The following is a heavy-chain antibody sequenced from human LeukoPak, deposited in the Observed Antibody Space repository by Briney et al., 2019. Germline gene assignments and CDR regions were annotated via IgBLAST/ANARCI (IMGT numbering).Heavy chain of an antibody. Sequence: GGSLRLSCAASGFTFSSYWMSWVRQAPGKGLEWVANIKQDGSEKYYVDSVKGRFTISRDNAKNSLYLQMNSLRAEDTAVYYCARDRVTIFGVVILDYWGQGTLVTVSS. V-gene: IGHV3-7*01. CDR2: IKQDGSEK. J-gene: IGHJ4*02. D-gene: IGHD3-3*01. CDR1: GFTFSSYW. CDR3: ARDRVTIFGVVILDY.